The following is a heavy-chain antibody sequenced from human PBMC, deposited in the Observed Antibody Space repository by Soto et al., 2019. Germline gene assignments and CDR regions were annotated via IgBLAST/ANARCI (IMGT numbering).Heavy chain of an antibody. CDR1: GFSLITTGAG. J-gene: IGHJ3*02. V-gene: IGHV2-5*02. CDR2: IYWDGEK. Sequence: QITLKESGPTLVQPTQTLTLTCSFSGFSLITTGAGVGWIRQPPGKAPEWLALIYWDGEKRYSTALKSRLNITKDSSKNQVVLTMTNMDPVDTATYYCARRQSIMIRGANAIDIWGQGTFLSVSS. D-gene: IGHD3-10*01. CDR3: ARRQSIMIRGANAIDI.